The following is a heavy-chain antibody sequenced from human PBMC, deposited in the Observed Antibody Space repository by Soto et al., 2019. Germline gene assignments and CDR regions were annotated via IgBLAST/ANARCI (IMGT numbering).Heavy chain of an antibody. V-gene: IGHV1-8*02. CDR1: GYTFTNND. CDR3: ARMESFGSLNWFDP. D-gene: IGHD5-18*01. Sequence: GXSVKVSCKAAGYTFTNNDFSWVRQATGQGLEWMGWMNPGSGDTGYAQKFQGRVTMTRDISIATAYMELNSLTSEDTAIYYCARMESFGSLNWFDPWGQGTLVTVPS. J-gene: IGHJ5*02. CDR2: MNPGSGDT.